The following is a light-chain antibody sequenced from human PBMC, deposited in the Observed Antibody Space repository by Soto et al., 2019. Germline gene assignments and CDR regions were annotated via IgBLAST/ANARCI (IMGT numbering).Light chain of an antibody. V-gene: IGLV1-47*01. CDR1: TSNLGSNF. J-gene: IGLJ3*02. CDR2: RNN. CDR3: ASWDDSLSGVV. Sequence: QSVLTQPPSASGTPGQRVTISRSGSTSNLGSNFIYWYQQLPGAAPKLLISRNNQRPSGVPDRFSGSKSGTSASLAISGLRSEDEAVYHCASWDDSLSGVVFGGGTKLTVL.